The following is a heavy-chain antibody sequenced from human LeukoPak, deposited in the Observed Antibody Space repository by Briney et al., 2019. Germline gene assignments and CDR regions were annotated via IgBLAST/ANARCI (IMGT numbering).Heavy chain of an antibody. V-gene: IGHV3-30-3*01. D-gene: IGHD2-15*01. CDR3: ARGPRDIVVVDAHYFDY. CDR1: GFTFSSYA. J-gene: IGHJ4*02. CDR2: ISYDGSNK. Sequence: QTGGSLRLSCAASGFTFSSYAMHWVRQARGKGLEWVAIISYDGSNKYYADSVKGRFTISRDNSKNTLYLQMNSLRAGDTAVYYCARGPRDIVVVDAHYFDYWGQGTLVTVSS.